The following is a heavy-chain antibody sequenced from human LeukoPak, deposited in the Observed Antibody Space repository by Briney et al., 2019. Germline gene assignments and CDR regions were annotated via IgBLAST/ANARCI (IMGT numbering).Heavy chain of an antibody. Sequence: ASVKVSCKASGYTFTSYGISWVRQAPGQGLEWMGWISAYNGNTNYAQKLQGRVTMTTDTSTSTAYMEQRSLRPDDTAVYYCAREGAFYYYDSSGYFDDYWGQGTLVTVSS. J-gene: IGHJ4*02. CDR3: AREGAFYYYDSSGYFDDY. CDR1: GYTFTSYG. CDR2: ISAYNGNT. D-gene: IGHD3-22*01. V-gene: IGHV1-18*01.